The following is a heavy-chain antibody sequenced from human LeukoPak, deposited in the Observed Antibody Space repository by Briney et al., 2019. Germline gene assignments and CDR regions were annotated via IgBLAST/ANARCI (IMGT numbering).Heavy chain of an antibody. CDR2: IYYSGST. J-gene: IGHJ5*02. Sequence: SETLSLTCTVSGGSISSSSYYWGWIRQPPGKGLEWIGSIYYSGSTYYNPSLKSRVTISVDTSKNQFSLKLSSVTAADTAVYYCAREDFRVIVMVIPNKNNWFDPWGQGTLVTVSS. CDR1: GGSISSSSYY. CDR3: AREDFRVIVMVIPNKNNWFDP. D-gene: IGHD3-22*01. V-gene: IGHV4-39*07.